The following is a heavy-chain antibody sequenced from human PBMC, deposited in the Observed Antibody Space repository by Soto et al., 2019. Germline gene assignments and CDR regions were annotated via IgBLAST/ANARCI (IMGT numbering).Heavy chain of an antibody. V-gene: IGHV3-21*01. J-gene: IGHJ4*02. Sequence: GGSLRLSCAASGFTFSSCSMNWVRQAPGKGLEWVSSISSSSTAIFYGDSVKGRFIISRDNAENSLYLQMNSLRAEDTAVYYCVRHTCPIDCYSLGYSALGTLVTVSS. CDR2: ISSSSTAI. D-gene: IGHD2-21*02. CDR1: GFTFSSCS. CDR3: VRHTCPIDCYSLGY.